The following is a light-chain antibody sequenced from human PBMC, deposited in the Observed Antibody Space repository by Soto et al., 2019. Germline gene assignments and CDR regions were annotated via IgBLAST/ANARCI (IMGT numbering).Light chain of an antibody. Sequence: QSALTQPASVSGSPGQSITISCTGTSSDVGGYNYVSWYQQHPGKAPKLMIFEVSNRPSGVSIRFSGSKSGNTASLTISGLQTEDEADYYCCSYAGSSTFYVFGTGTKLTVL. CDR2: EVS. CDR1: SSDVGGYNY. CDR3: CSYAGSSTFYV. V-gene: IGLV2-14*01. J-gene: IGLJ1*01.